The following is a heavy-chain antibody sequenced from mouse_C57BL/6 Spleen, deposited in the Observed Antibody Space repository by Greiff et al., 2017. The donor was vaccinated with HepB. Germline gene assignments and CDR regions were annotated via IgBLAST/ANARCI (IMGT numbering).Heavy chain of an antibody. CDR2: IDPSDSYT. CDR3: ASKGAWVAY. CDR1: GYTFTSYW. Sequence: VQLQQSGAELVKPGASVKLSCKASGYTFTSYWMQWVKQRPGQGLEWIGEIDPSDSYTNYNQKFKGKATLTVDTSSSTAYMQLSSLTSEDSAVYYCASKGAWVAYWGQGTLVTVSA. J-gene: IGHJ3*01. V-gene: IGHV1-50*01. D-gene: IGHD1-3*01.